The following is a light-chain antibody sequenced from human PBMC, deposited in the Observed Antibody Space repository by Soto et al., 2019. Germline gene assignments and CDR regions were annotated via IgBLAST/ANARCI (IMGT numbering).Light chain of an antibody. V-gene: IGKV3-11*01. Sequence: EIVLTQSPVTLSLSPGERATISCRASQSVTTFLAWYQQKPGQAPRLLIYDASKRATGIPARFSGSGSGTDFTLTISSLEPEDFAVYYCQQRTNWPLTFGGGTKVAIK. CDR2: DAS. CDR1: QSVTTF. CDR3: QQRTNWPLT. J-gene: IGKJ4*01.